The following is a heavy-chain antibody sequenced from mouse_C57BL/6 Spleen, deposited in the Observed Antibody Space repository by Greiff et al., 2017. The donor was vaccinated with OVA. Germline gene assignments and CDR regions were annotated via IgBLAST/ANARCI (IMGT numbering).Heavy chain of an antibody. J-gene: IGHJ2*01. V-gene: IGHV5-17*01. CDR2: ISSGSSTI. Sequence: DVHLVESGGGLVKPGGSLKLSCAASGFTFSDYGMHWVRQAPEKGLEWVAYISSGSSTIYYADTVKGRFTISRDNAKNTLFLQMTSLRSEDTAMYYCAKRYFDYWGQGTTLTVSS. CDR3: AKRYFDY. CDR1: GFTFSDYG.